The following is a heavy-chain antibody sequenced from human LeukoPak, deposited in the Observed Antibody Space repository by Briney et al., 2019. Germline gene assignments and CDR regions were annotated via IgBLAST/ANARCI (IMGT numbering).Heavy chain of an antibody. J-gene: IGHJ4*02. CDR3: ARDRDSLSSAQSGVSFDY. V-gene: IGHV3-74*01. Sequence: PGGTLRLSCAASGFTFSSYGMSWVRQAPGKGLVWVSRINSDGSSTSYADSVKGRFTISRDNAKNTLYLQMNSLRAEDTAVYYCARDRDSLSSAQSGVSFDYWGQGTLVTVSS. D-gene: IGHD3-22*01. CDR2: INSDGSST. CDR1: GFTFSSYG.